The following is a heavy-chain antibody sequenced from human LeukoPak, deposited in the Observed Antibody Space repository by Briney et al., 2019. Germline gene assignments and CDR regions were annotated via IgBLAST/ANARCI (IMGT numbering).Heavy chain of an antibody. CDR3: ARGSRTIELGDDY. J-gene: IGHJ4*02. D-gene: IGHD5-24*01. CDR1: GFTFSNYS. V-gene: IGHV3-21*05. CDR2: ISSSSSDT. Sequence: PGGSLRLSCAVSGFTFSNYSMNWVRQAPGKGLEWVSYISSSSSDTNYADSVKGRFTISRDNAKNSLYLQMNSLRAEDTAVYYCARGSRTIELGDDYWGQGTLVTVSS.